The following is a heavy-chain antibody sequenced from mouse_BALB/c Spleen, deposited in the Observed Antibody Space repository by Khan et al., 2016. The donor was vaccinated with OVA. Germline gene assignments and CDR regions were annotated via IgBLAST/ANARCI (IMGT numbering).Heavy chain of an antibody. J-gene: IGHJ4*01. CDR3: ARWFYGYSSLYAMDY. D-gene: IGHD2-2*01. V-gene: IGHV2-6*02. Sequence: QVQLKESGPGLVAPSQSLSITCTVSGFSLTTYGVHWVRQPPGKGLEWLVVIWSDGSTNYNSVLKSRLSISKDNSKSQVFLKMNSLQTDDTAMYYWARWFYGYSSLYAMDYWGQGTSVTVSS. CDR1: GFSLTTYG. CDR2: IWSDGST.